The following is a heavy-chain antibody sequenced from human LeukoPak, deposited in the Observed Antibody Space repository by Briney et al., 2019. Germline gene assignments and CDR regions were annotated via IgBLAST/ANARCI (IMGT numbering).Heavy chain of an antibody. CDR2: MSGSVGST. J-gene: IGHJ3*02. CDR3: AKDPLAYDFWSGYYTDDAFEI. Sequence: GGSLRLSCAASGFTFSSYSMNWVRQAPGEGLEWVSAMSGSVGSTYYADSVKGRFTTSRDNSKNTLYLQMNSLRAEDTPVYYCAKDPLAYDFWSGYYTDDAFEIWGQGTMVTVSS. V-gene: IGHV3-23*01. D-gene: IGHD3-3*01. CDR1: GFTFSSYS.